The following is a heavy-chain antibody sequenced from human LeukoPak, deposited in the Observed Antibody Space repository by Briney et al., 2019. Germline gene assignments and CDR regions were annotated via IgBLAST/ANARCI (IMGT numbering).Heavy chain of an antibody. V-gene: IGHV3-53*01. CDR3: AKDFWSGYYSGYFDS. Sequence: GGSLRLSCAAPGFTVSSNDMTWVRQAPGKGLEWVSLIYGVDSTYYTDSVKGRFTISRDNSKNTLYLQMNSLRAEDTAVYYCAKDFWSGYYSGYFDSWGQGTLVTVSS. CDR1: GFTVSSND. J-gene: IGHJ4*02. CDR2: IYGVDST. D-gene: IGHD3-3*01.